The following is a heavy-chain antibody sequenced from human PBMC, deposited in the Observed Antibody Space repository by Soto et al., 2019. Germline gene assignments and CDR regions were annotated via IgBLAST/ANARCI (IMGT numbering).Heavy chain of an antibody. Sequence: EVQLVESGGGLVQQGGSLRLSCAASGFTFGSYSMNWVRQAPGKGLEWVSYISSSSSTIYYADSVEGRFTISRDNAKNSLYLQMNSLRAEDTAVYYCAKDGGYSYGPYDYWGQGTLVTVSS. CDR3: AKDGGYSYGPYDY. V-gene: IGHV3-48*01. D-gene: IGHD5-18*01. CDR2: ISSSSSTI. J-gene: IGHJ4*02. CDR1: GFTFGSYS.